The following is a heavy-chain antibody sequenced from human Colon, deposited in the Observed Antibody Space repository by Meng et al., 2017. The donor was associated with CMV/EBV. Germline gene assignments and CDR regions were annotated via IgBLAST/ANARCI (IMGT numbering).Heavy chain of an antibody. CDR3: ARRLPYYGMDV. Sequence: GGSLRLSCAASGFTFTSYEMNWVRQAPGKGLEWVSYISISGSAIHYVDSVMGRFTISRDNAKSTQYLQMNSLRAEDTAIYYCARRLPYYGMDVWGQGTTVTVSS. V-gene: IGHV3-48*03. CDR1: GFTFTSYE. CDR2: ISISGSAI. J-gene: IGHJ6*02.